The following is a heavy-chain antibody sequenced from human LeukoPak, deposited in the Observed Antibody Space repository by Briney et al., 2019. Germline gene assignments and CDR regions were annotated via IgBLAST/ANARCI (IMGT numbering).Heavy chain of an antibody. Sequence: SETLSLTCTVSGGSISSYYWSWLRQAPGKGLEWIGYIYYSGSTNYNPSLKSRVTISVDTSKNLFSLRLSSVSAADTAGYYCAIHGHYDSSGYYYSNWFDPWGQGTLVTVSS. D-gene: IGHD3-22*01. V-gene: IGHV4-59*08. CDR2: IYYSGST. J-gene: IGHJ5*02. CDR1: GGSISSYY. CDR3: AIHGHYDSSGYYYSNWFDP.